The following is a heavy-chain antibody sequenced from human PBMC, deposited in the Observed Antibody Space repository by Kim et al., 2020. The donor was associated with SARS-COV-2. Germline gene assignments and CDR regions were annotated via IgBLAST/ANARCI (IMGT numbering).Heavy chain of an antibody. V-gene: IGHV3-11*01. CDR2: TK. Sequence: TKHYADSVVGRFIISRDNAKKSLYLQMNGLRVDDTAIYYCTRGLQHSFDFWGQGRLVIVSS. CDR3: TRGLQHSFDF. J-gene: IGHJ4*02.